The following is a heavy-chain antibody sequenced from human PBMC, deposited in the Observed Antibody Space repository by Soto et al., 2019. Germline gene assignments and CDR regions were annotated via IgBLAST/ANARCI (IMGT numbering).Heavy chain of an antibody. V-gene: IGHV4-30-2*01. J-gene: IGHJ5*02. CDR1: GGSISSGGYS. CDR3: ASRVILWFEEGGWFDP. D-gene: IGHD3-10*01. Sequence: SETLSLTCAVSGGSISSGGYSWSWIRQPPGKGLEWIGYIYHSGSTYYNPSLKSRVTISVDRSKNQFSLKLSSVTAADTAVYYCASRVILWFEEGGWFDPWGQGTLVTVSS. CDR2: IYHSGST.